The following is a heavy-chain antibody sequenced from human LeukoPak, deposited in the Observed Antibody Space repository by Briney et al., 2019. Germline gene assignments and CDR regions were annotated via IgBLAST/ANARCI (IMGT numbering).Heavy chain of an antibody. CDR1: GGSFSGYY. CDR2: INHSGST. CDR3: ARGSIYGGNLYYFDY. J-gene: IGHJ4*02. Sequence: SETLSLTCAVYGGSFSGYYWSWIRQPPGKGLEWIGEINHSGSTNYNPSLKSRVTISVDTPKNQFSLKLSSVTAADTAVYYCARGSIYGGNLYYFDYWGQGTLVTVSS. V-gene: IGHV4-34*01. D-gene: IGHD4-23*01.